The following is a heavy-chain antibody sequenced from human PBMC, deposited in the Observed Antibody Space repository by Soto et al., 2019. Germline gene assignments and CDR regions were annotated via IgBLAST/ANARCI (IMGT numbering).Heavy chain of an antibody. CDR2: INAGNGNT. CDR3: ARTLEYPTKILEYSSFTQVVYFDY. CDR1: GYTFTSYA. V-gene: IGHV1-3*01. Sequence: ASVKVSCKASGYTFTSYAMHWVRQAPGQRLEWMGWINAGNGNTKYSQKFQGRVTITRDTSASTAYMELSSLRSEDTAVYYCARTLEYPTKILEYSSFTQVVYFDYWGQGTLVTVSS. D-gene: IGHD6-6*01. J-gene: IGHJ4*02.